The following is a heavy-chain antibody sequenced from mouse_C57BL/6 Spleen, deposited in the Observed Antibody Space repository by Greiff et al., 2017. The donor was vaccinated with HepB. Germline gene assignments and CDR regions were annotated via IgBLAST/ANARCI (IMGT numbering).Heavy chain of an antibody. Sequence: EVQLQQSGPGMVKPSQSLSLTCTVTGYSITSGYDWHWIRHFPGNKLEWMGYISYSGSTNYNPSLKSRISITHDTSKNHFFLKLNSVTTEDTATYYCARGGIYYGNPAWFAYWGQGTLVTVSA. CDR2: ISYSGST. CDR3: ARGGIYYGNPAWFAY. J-gene: IGHJ3*01. CDR1: GYSITSGYD. V-gene: IGHV3-1*01. D-gene: IGHD2-1*01.